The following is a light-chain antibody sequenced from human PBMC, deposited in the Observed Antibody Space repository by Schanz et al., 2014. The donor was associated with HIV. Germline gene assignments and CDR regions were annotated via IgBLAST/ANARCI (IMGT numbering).Light chain of an antibody. J-gene: IGKJ2*01. CDR2: QAS. Sequence: DIPMTQSPSTLSASVGDRVTITCRASQSISSWLAWYQHKPGKAPKRLIYQASRLGSGVPSTFSGSGSGTDFSLTISSLQPDDFATYYCQQSNTFPYTFGQGTKLEIK. V-gene: IGKV1-5*03. CDR3: QQSNTFPYT. CDR1: QSISSW.